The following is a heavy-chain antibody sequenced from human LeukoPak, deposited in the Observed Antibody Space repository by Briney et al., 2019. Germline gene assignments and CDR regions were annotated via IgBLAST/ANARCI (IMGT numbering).Heavy chain of an antibody. CDR3: AREVGTPQAFDI. Sequence: PGGSLRLSCAASKFTFDTYTMNWVRQAPGKGLEWVSSITGSGTYIYYIDSVKGRFTISRDNAKNSLYLQMNSLKAEDTAIYYCAREVGTPQAFDIWGQGTMVTVSS. CDR1: KFTFDTYT. V-gene: IGHV3-21*01. CDR2: ITGSGTYI. D-gene: IGHD1-26*01. J-gene: IGHJ3*02.